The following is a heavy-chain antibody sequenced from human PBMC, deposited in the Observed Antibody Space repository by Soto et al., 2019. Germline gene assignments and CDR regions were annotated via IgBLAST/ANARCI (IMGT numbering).Heavy chain of an antibody. CDR3: ARDLGVGASIPHWFDP. D-gene: IGHD3-10*01. J-gene: IGHJ5*02. V-gene: IGHV3-30-3*01. CDR1: GFTFSSYA. CDR2: ISYDGSNK. Sequence: GGSLRLSCAASGFTFSSYAMHWVRQAPGKGLEWVAVISYDGSNKYYADSVKGRFTISRDNSKNTLYLQMNSLRAEDTAVYYCARDLGVGASIPHWFDPWGQGTLVTVSS.